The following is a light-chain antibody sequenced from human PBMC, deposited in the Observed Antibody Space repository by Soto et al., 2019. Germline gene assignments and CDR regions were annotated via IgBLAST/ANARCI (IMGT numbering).Light chain of an antibody. CDR2: GIS. V-gene: IGKV3-20*01. CDR3: QQYSTSPWT. CDR1: QSVLSTY. Sequence: EIVLTQSPGTLSLSPGERATLSCRASQSVLSTYLAWYQQTPGQAPRLLIYGISNRATDIPDRFSGSGSGTDFTLIISRLEPEDFAVYYCQQYSTSPWTFGQGTKVEVK. J-gene: IGKJ1*01.